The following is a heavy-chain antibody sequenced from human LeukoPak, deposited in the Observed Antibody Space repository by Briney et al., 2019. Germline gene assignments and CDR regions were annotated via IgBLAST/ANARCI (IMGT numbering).Heavy chain of an antibody. Sequence: ASVKVSCKASGYTFTGYYMHWVRQAPGQGLEWMGWINPNSGSTNYAQKFQGRVTMTRDTSISTAYMELSRLRSDDTAVYYCARLSTLAAAARDYWGQGTLVTVSS. D-gene: IGHD6-13*01. CDR3: ARLSTLAAAARDY. CDR1: GYTFTGYY. V-gene: IGHV1-2*02. J-gene: IGHJ4*02. CDR2: INPNSGST.